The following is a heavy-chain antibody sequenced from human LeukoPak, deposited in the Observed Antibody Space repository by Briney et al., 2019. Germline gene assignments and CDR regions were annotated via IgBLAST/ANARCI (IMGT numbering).Heavy chain of an antibody. Sequence: SGTLSLTCAVSGGSITSSNWWTWVRQPPGKGLEWIGETHHSGSTNYNPSLQSRVSMSVDKSKNLFSLKLSSVTAADTAMYYCARDRGDYDSSGYYGYFDYWGQGALVTVSS. D-gene: IGHD3-22*01. V-gene: IGHV4-4*02. J-gene: IGHJ4*02. CDR1: GGSITSSNW. CDR2: THHSGST. CDR3: ARDRGDYDSSGYYGYFDY.